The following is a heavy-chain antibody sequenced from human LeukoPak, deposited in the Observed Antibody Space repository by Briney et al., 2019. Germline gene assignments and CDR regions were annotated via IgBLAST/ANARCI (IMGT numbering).Heavy chain of an antibody. V-gene: IGHV1-46*01. D-gene: IGHD2-21*02. CDR1: GYTFTSYY. J-gene: IGHJ4*02. Sequence: ASVKVSFKASGYTFTSYYMHWVRQARAQGLEWMGIINPSGSSTSYEQKFQGRVTMTRDKNTSNVYMELSSVRAEDTAVYYCGRERGYCGGDCSGFDYWGQGPLVAVSS. CDR2: INPSGSST. CDR3: GRERGYCGGDCSGFDY.